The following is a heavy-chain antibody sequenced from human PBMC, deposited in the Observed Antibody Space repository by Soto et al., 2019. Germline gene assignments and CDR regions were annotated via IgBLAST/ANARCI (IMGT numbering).Heavy chain of an antibody. CDR3: ADTPRRYCSGIGRFDP. CDR1: GFSLSTSGVG. Sequence: QITLKESGPTLVKPTQTLTLTCTFSGFSLSTSGVGVGWIRQPPGKALEWLALIFWDDDKRYSPSLRSRLTITKDTSKNQVVLIMTNMAPVDTATYYCADTPRRYCSGIGRFDPWGQGTLVTVSS. V-gene: IGHV2-5*02. D-gene: IGHD3-10*01. J-gene: IGHJ5*02. CDR2: IFWDDDK.